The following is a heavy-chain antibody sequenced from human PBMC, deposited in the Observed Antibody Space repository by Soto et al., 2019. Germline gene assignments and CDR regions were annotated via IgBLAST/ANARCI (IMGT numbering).Heavy chain of an antibody. CDR3: ARGNRGDYLYYYYGMDV. CDR2: ISYDGSNK. J-gene: IGHJ6*02. V-gene: IGHV3-30-3*01. Sequence: GGSLRLSCAASGFTFSSYAMHWVRQAPGKGLEWVAVISYDGSNKYYADSVKGRFTISRDNSKNTLYLQMNSLRAEDTAVYYFARGNRGDYLYYYYGMDVWGQGTTVTVSS. D-gene: IGHD4-17*01. CDR1: GFTFSSYA.